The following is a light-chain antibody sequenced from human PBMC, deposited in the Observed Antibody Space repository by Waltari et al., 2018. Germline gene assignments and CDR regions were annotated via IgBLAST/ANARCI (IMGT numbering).Light chain of an antibody. V-gene: IGLV2-14*03. J-gene: IGLJ3*02. CDR3: ASYISYSTLEL. CDR2: DVS. Sequence: QSALTQPASVSGSPGQSISISCTGTSSDVGAYNYASWYQQHPGKAPRLIIFDVSSRPSGVSSRFSGSKSGNTASLTISGLQGEDEAKYYCASYISYSTLELFGGGTSLTVL. CDR1: SSDVGAYNY.